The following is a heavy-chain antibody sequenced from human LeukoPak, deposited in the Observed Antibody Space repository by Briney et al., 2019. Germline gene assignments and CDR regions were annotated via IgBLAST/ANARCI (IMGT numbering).Heavy chain of an antibody. D-gene: IGHD5-24*01. CDR2: ISYDGSNK. CDR1: GFTFSSYA. V-gene: IGHV3-30*01. J-gene: IGHJ6*03. CDR3: ARRFYYMDV. Sequence: GGSLRLSCAASGFTFSSYAIHWVRQAPGKGLEWVAVISYDGSNKYYADSVKGRFTISGDNSKNTLYLQMNSLRTEDTAVYYCARRFYYMDVWGKGTTVTVSS.